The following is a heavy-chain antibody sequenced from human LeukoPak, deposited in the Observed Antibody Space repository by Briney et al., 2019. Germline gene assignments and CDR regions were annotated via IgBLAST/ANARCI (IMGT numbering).Heavy chain of an antibody. J-gene: IGHJ4*02. CDR3: AKGRDGFRLLDY. V-gene: IGHV3-23*01. CDR2: ISGSGSST. CDR1: GFTFSNYA. Sequence: GGSLRLSCAASGFTFSNYAMSWVRQAPGKGLEWVSIISGSGSSTYYADSVKGRFTISSDSSKNTLYLQLNSLRAEDTAVYYCAKGRDGFRLLDYWGQGTLVTVSS. D-gene: IGHD5-24*01.